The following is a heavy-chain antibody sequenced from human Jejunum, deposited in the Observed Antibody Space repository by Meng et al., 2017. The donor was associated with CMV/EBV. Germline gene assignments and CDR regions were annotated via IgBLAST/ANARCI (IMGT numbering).Heavy chain of an antibody. Sequence: KVSCKASGYTFTGYYMHWVRQAPGQGLEWMGRINPDTGGTNYAQKFQGRVTMTRDTSISTAYMELSRLTSDGTAVYFCMTVTGNYPYWGQGALVTVSS. J-gene: IGHJ4*02. CDR2: INPDTGGT. CDR3: MTVTGNYPY. D-gene: IGHD1-7*01. CDR1: GYTFTGYY. V-gene: IGHV1-2*06.